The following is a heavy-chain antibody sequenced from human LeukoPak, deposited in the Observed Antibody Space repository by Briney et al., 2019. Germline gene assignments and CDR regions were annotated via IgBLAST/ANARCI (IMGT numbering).Heavy chain of an antibody. CDR3: ARDRGYSHFYCMGV. CDR2: ISYDGNNI. CDR1: GFTFSSYA. Sequence: GRSLRLSCAASGFTFSSYAMHWVRQAPGKGLQWVAVISYDGNNIFYADSVKGRFTISRDNSKNILFLEMNGLRGDDTSVYYCARDRGYSHFYCMGVWGQGTTVTVSS. V-gene: IGHV3-30-3*01. D-gene: IGHD2-15*01. J-gene: IGHJ6*02.